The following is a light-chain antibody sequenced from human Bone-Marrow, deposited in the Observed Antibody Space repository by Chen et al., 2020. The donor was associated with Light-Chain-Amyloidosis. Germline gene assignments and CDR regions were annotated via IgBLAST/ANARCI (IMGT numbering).Light chain of an antibody. CDR1: DLPTKS. V-gene: IGLV3-25*03. J-gene: IGLJ2*01. CDR3: HSADRSGNYDVI. Sequence: SYELTQPPSVSVSPGQTASITCSGDDLPTKSAYWYQQKPGQAPVLVIHRDTERPSGISERFSGASSGTTSTLTISGGQSEDEADDHCHSADRSGNYDVIFGGGTKLTVL. CDR2: RDT.